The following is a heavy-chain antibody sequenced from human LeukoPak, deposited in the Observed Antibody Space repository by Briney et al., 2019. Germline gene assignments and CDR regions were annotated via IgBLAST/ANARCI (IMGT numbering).Heavy chain of an antibody. J-gene: IGHJ4*02. CDR1: GFTFSSFA. CDR2: ISCSGGST. V-gene: IGHV3-23*01. D-gene: IGHD5-18*01. CDR3: AKNKRIQLWLAGY. Sequence: GGSLRLYCPASGFTFSSFAMSWVRQAPGQGLEWVSAISCSGGSTYYADSVKGRFTISRDNSKNTLYLQMNSLRAEDTAVYYCAKNKRIQLWLAGYWGQGTLVTVSS.